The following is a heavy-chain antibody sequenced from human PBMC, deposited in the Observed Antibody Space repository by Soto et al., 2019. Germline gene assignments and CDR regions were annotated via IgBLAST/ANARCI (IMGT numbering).Heavy chain of an antibody. CDR3: GSTNYNPSLKSRVTISVDRSKNQCSLKLSSVTAADTAAYFCARGVLGDVGATGRRTVRDYYYYGMDV. CDR2: INPNSGGT. D-gene: IGHD1-1*01. CDR1: GYIFTDYY. V-gene: IGHV1-2*06. J-gene: IGHJ6*02. Sequence: ASVKVSCKASGYIFTDYYMHWVRQAPGQELGWMGRINPNSGGTNYAQKFLGRVTMTRDTSISTAYTELSSLRSEDTATYYCGSTNYNPSLKSRVTISVDRSKNQCSLKLSSVTAADTAAYFCARGVLGDVGATGRRTVRDYYYYGMDVWGQGTTVTVSS.